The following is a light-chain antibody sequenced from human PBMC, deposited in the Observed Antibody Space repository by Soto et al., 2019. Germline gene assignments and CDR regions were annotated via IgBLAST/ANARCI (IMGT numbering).Light chain of an antibody. V-gene: IGKV1-5*03. CDR2: KAS. J-gene: IGKJ4*01. Sequence: DIQMTQSPSTLSASVGDRVTITCRASQSINSWLAWYQQKPGKAPKLLIYKASTLESGVPSRFSGSASGTEFSLTIGSLQPDDFATYYCQQHNSYPLTFGGGTKVEIK. CDR1: QSINSW. CDR3: QQHNSYPLT.